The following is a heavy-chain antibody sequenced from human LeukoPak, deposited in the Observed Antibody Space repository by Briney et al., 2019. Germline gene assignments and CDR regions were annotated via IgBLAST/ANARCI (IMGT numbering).Heavy chain of an antibody. D-gene: IGHD4-17*01. CDR3: ARDHFTGDYVMDFDY. CDR1: GYTFTSYG. Sequence: ASVKVSCKASGYTFTSYGISWVRQAPGQGLEWMGWISAYNGNTNYAQKLQGRVTMTTDTSTSTAYMELRSLRSDDTAVYYCARDHFTGDYVMDFDYWGQGTLVTVSS. J-gene: IGHJ4*02. V-gene: IGHV1-18*01. CDR2: ISAYNGNT.